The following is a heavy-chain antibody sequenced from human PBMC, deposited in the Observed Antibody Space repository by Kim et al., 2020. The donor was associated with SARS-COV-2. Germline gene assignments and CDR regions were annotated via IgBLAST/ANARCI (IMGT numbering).Heavy chain of an antibody. J-gene: IGHJ3*02. D-gene: IGHD2-2*01. Sequence: KGRFTISRDNSKNTLYLQMNSLRAEDTAVYYCAKDLYCSSTSCYGHAFDIWGQGTMVTVSS. CDR3: AKDLYCSSTSCYGHAFDI. V-gene: IGHV3-23*01.